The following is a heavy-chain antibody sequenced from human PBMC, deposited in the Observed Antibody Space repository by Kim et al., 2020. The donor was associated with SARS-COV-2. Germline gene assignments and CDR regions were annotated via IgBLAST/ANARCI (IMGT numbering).Heavy chain of an antibody. V-gene: IGHV3-13*01. J-gene: IGHJ6*02. Sequence: KGRFTISRENAKNSLYLQMNSLRAGDTAVYYCARSLEQWLVPGYYYGMDVWGQGTTVTVSS. CDR3: ARSLEQWLVPGYYYGMDV. D-gene: IGHD6-19*01.